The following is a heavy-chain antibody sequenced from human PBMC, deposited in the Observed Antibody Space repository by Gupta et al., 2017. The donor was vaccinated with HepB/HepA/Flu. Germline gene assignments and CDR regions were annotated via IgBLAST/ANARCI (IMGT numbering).Heavy chain of an antibody. D-gene: IGHD2-2*01. V-gene: IGHV4-39*01. Sequence: QLQLQESGPGLVKPSETLSLTCTVSGGSISSSSYYWGWIRQPPGKGLEWIGSIYYSGSTYYNPSLKSRVTISVDTSKNQFSLKLSSVTAADTAVYYCARHLGGRSTSWLYGVASLSGYHWFDPWGQGTLVTVSS. J-gene: IGHJ5*02. CDR3: ARHLGGRSTSWLYGVASLSGYHWFDP. CDR1: GGSISSSSYY. CDR2: IYYSGST.